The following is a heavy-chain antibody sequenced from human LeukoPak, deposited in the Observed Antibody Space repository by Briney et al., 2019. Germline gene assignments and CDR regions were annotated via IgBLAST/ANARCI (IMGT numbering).Heavy chain of an antibody. Sequence: GGSLRLSCAASGFTFRDYYMSWIRQAPGKGLEWVSYTSGSSSDTKFADSVKGRFTVSRDNTKKSLYLQMDSLRVEDTAIYYCARDYYGSGSYGWFDPWGQGTLVTVSS. CDR1: GFTFRDYY. D-gene: IGHD3-10*01. V-gene: IGHV3-11*05. CDR3: ARDYYGSGSYGWFDP. J-gene: IGHJ5*02. CDR2: TSGSSSDT.